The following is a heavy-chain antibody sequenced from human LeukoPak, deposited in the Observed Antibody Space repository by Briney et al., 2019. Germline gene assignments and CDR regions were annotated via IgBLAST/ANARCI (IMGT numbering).Heavy chain of an antibody. D-gene: IGHD3-22*01. CDR1: GFTFNNYW. CDR2: INSDGRRT. Sequence: GGSLRLSCAASGFTFNNYWMHWVRQAPGKGLVWVSRINSDGRRTTYADSVKGRFTISRDNAKNTLYLQMNSLRAEDTAVYYCARGGPDSSDYSSLFDYWGRGILVTVSS. V-gene: IGHV3-74*01. CDR3: ARGGPDSSDYSSLFDY. J-gene: IGHJ4*02.